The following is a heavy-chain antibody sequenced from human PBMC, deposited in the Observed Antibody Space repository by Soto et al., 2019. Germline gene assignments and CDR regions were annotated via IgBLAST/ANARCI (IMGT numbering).Heavy chain of an antibody. CDR2: INPNSGGT. J-gene: IGHJ5*02. CDR3: ARDPVRRIAAAAYEINWFDP. V-gene: IGHV1-2*04. CDR1: GYTFTGYY. Sequence: ASVKVSCKASGYTFTGYYMHWVRQAPGQGLEWMGWINPNSGGTNYAQKFQGWATMTRDTSISTAYMELSRLRSDDTAVYYCARDPVRRIAAAAYEINWFDPRGQGTLVTVSS. D-gene: IGHD6-13*01.